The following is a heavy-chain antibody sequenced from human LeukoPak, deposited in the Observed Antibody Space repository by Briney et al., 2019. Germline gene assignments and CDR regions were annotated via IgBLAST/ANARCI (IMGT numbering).Heavy chain of an antibody. CDR1: GFIFSDHP. CDR3: ARQMTSTRLFDS. V-gene: IGHV3-30*04. D-gene: IGHD5/OR15-5a*01. Sequence: PGRSLRLSCVASGFIFSDHPFHWVRQSPDKGPEWVSLIGSDGTKKYYADSVKGRFTASRENSKNTLFLQMNTLRADDTAVYFCARQMTSTRLFDSWGQGTLVTVSS. CDR2: IGSDGTKK. J-gene: IGHJ4*02.